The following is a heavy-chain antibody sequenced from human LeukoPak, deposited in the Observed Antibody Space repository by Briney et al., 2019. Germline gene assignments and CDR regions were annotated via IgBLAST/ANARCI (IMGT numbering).Heavy chain of an antibody. CDR2: IVVGSGNT. CDR3: AKDRGIPGSYRGYDAFDI. D-gene: IGHD1-26*01. CDR1: GFTFTSSA. J-gene: IGHJ3*02. V-gene: IGHV1-58*01. Sequence: SVKVSCKASGFTFTSSAVQWVRQARGQRLEWIGWIVVGSGNTNYAQKFQERVTITRDMSTSTAYMELSSLRAEDTAVYYCAKDRGIPGSYRGYDAFDIWGQGTMVTVSS.